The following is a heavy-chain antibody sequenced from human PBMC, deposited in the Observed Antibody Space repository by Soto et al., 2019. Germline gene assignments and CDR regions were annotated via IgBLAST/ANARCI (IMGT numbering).Heavy chain of an antibody. CDR1: GGSISSYY. J-gene: IGHJ3*02. CDR2: IYYSGST. V-gene: IGHV4-59*01. CDR3: ARDRGYDYVWGSYRALPIAFDI. Sequence: QVQLQESGPGLVKPSETLSLTCTVSGGSISSYYWSWIRQPPGKGLEWIGYIYYSGSTNYNPSLKSRVTISVDTSKNQFSLKLSSVTAADTAVYYCARDRGYDYVWGSYRALPIAFDIWGQGTMVTVSS. D-gene: IGHD3-16*02.